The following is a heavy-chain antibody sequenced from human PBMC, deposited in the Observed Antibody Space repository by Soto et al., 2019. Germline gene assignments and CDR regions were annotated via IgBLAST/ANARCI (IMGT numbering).Heavy chain of an antibody. J-gene: IGHJ4*02. V-gene: IGHV3-23*01. D-gene: IGHD2-15*01. CDR1: GLTFTNYA. CDR3: AKAVRYCSGVPCHSFDS. CDR2: VSGRGGRT. Sequence: EVQLLESGGGLVHSGGSLGLSCAPSGLTFTNYALSGVAQAPGKGLGWVSAVSGRGGRTDYEDPVKGRFTTSRDNSIDTLFLQMSSLRAEDTALYYCAKAVRYCSGVPCHSFDSWGQGTLVTVSS.